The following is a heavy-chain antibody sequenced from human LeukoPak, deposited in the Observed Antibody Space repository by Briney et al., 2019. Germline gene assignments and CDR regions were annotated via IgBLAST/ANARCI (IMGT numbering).Heavy chain of an antibody. CDR3: ARFYFPEEHDRAWYEAH. J-gene: IGHJ4*02. D-gene: IGHD6-19*01. Sequence: PGGAMTLSCAASGFVFTDYWTHWVRQAPGKELVWVAGIRGVGRATTYADSVRGRFIISRDNAMQTVFLQMKSLRADDTGTYYCARFYFPEEHDRAWYEAHWGQGVLVTVS. CDR2: IRGVGRAT. V-gene: IGHV3-74*03. CDR1: GFVFTDYW.